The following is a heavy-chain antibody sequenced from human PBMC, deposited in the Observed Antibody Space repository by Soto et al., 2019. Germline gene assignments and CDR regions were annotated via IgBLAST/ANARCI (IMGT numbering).Heavy chain of an antibody. D-gene: IGHD6-19*01. CDR2: IYHSGST. Sequence: PSETLSLTCAVSGGSISSSNWWSWVRQPPGKGLEWIGEIYHSGSTNYNPSLKSRVTMSVDKSKNQFSLKLSSVTAADTAVYYCARATFSSGWSGGMDVWGQGTTVTVSS. CDR1: GGSISSSNW. J-gene: IGHJ6*02. CDR3: ARATFSSGWSGGMDV. V-gene: IGHV4-4*02.